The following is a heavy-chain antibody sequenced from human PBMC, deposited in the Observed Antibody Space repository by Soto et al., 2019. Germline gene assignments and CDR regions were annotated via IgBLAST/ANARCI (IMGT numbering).Heavy chain of an antibody. CDR3: ASLSVVGATGDAFDI. V-gene: IGHV5-51*01. D-gene: IGHD1-26*01. Sequence: GASLKISCKGSGYTFTNYWIGWVRQMPGKGLEWMGIIDPGDSDTRYSPSFQGHVTISADKSISTAYLQWSSLKASDTAMYYCASLSVVGATGDAFDIWGQGTMVTVSS. CDR1: GYTFTNYW. J-gene: IGHJ3*02. CDR2: IDPGDSDT.